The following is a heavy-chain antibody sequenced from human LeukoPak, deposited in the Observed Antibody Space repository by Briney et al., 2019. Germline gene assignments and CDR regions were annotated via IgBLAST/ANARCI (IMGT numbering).Heavy chain of an antibody. V-gene: IGHV4-34*01. Sequence: SETLSLTCAVYGGSFSGYYWSWIRQPPGKGLEWIGEINHSGSTNYNPSLKSRVTISVDTSKNQFSLKLSSVTAADTAVYYCARQSSQLRDYYLDYWGQGTLVTVSS. D-gene: IGHD2-2*01. J-gene: IGHJ4*02. CDR2: INHSGST. CDR1: GGSFSGYY. CDR3: ARQSSQLRDYYLDY.